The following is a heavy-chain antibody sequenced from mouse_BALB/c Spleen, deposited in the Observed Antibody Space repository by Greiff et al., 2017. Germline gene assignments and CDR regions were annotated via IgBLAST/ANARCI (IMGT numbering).Heavy chain of an antibody. Sequence: EVQGVESGGGLVKPGGSLKLSCAASGFTFSSYAMSWVRQSPEKRLEWVAEISSGGSYTYYPDTVTGRFTISRDNAKNTLYLQMSSLKSEDTAMYYCARLRLYYFDYWGQGTTLTVSS. J-gene: IGHJ2*01. CDR2: ISSGGSYT. CDR1: GFTFSSYA. D-gene: IGHD1-1*01. V-gene: IGHV5-9-4*01. CDR3: ARLRLYYFDY.